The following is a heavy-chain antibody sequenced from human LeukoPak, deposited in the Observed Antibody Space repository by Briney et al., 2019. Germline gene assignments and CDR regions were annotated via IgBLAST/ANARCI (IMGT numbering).Heavy chain of an antibody. Sequence: NPSETLSLTCTVSGDSITNNNYYWAWIRQPPGKGLEWIGSISYSGTIYYNPSLKSRVTISVDTSSNQFSLKVNFVTAADTAVYYCARGGRSDYVRIWSDPWGQGTLVTVSS. J-gene: IGHJ5*02. D-gene: IGHD4-17*01. V-gene: IGHV4-39*01. CDR1: GDSITNNNYY. CDR3: ARGGRSDYVRIWSDP. CDR2: ISYSGTI.